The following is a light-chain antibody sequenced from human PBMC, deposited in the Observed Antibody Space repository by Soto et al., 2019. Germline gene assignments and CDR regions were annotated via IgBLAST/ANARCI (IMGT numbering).Light chain of an antibody. CDR2: GAS. Sequence: IMMTQSPATLSVSSGETATLSCRASQSVGGNLAWYQQKPGQAPRLLIYGASTRATGLPARFSGSGSGTEFTLTISSLQSEDFAVYYCQQYNNWPKMFGQGTK. V-gene: IGKV3-15*01. CDR1: QSVGGN. CDR3: QQYNNWPKM. J-gene: IGKJ1*01.